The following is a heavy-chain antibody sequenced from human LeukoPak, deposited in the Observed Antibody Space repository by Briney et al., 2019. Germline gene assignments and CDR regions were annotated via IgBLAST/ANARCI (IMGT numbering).Heavy chain of an antibody. CDR1: GGSFSGYY. J-gene: IGHJ4*02. D-gene: IGHD3-22*01. Sequence: SETLSLTCAVYGGSFSGYYWSWIRQPPGKGLEWIGEINHSGSTNYNPSLKSRVTISVDTSKNQFSLKLSSVTAADTAVYYCAGGQIVVVETPPNAFDYWGQGTLVTVSS. CDR3: AGGQIVVVETPPNAFDY. CDR2: INHSGST. V-gene: IGHV4-34*01.